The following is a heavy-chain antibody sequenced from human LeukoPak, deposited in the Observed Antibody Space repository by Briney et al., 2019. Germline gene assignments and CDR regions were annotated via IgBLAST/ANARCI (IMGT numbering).Heavy chain of an antibody. CDR3: TRGVFSDV. CDR1: GFIFSDYY. J-gene: IGHJ6*04. V-gene: IGHV3-11*01. CDR2: INGGGTTK. Sequence: PGGSLRLSCAASGFIFSDYYMNWIRQAPGKGLEWVPHINGGGTTKYYADSVRGRFTLSRDNAKNTLYLQMNNLRADDTAVYYCTRGVFSDVWGTGTTVTVSS.